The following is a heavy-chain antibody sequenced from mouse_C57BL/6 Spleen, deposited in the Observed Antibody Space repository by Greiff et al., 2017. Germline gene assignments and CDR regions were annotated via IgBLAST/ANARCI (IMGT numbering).Heavy chain of an antibody. CDR1: GYTFTSYW. D-gene: IGHD1-1*01. Sequence: VKLQQPGAELVRPGSSVKLSCKASGYTFTSYWMDWVKQRPGQGLEWIGNIYPSDSETHYNQKFKDKATLTVDKSSSTAYMQLSSLTSEDSAVYYCARSGYYGSSYWFAYWGQGTLVTVSA. CDR3: ARSGYYGSSYWFAY. CDR2: IYPSDSET. V-gene: IGHV1-61*01. J-gene: IGHJ3*01.